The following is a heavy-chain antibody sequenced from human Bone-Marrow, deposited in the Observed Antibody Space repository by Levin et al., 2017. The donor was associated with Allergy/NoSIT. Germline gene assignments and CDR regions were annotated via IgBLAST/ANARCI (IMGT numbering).Heavy chain of an antibody. CDR1: GYTFTGYY. V-gene: IGHV1-2*02. CDR2: INPNSGGT. Sequence: ASVKVSCKASGYTFTGYYMHWVRQAPGQGLEWMGWINPNSGGTNYAQKFQGRVTMTRDTSISTAYMELSRLRSDDTAVYYCARAPPDPIGYCSSTSCSRPYDGMDGWGQGTTVTVSS. CDR3: ARAPPDPIGYCSSTSCSRPYDGMDG. J-gene: IGHJ6*02. D-gene: IGHD2-2*01.